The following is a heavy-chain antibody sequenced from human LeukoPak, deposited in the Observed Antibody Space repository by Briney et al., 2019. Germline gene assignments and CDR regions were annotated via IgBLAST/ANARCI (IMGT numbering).Heavy chain of an antibody. CDR3: ARDSNGYEPTILDY. Sequence: GGSLRLSCAASGFTFTTYTMHWVRQAPGKGLEWVAVIWYDGSNKYYADSVKGRFTISRDNSKNTLYLQMNSLRAEDTAVCYCARDSNGYEPTILDYWGQGTLVTVSS. D-gene: IGHD5-12*01. J-gene: IGHJ4*02. CDR1: GFTFTTYT. V-gene: IGHV3-33*08. CDR2: IWYDGSNK.